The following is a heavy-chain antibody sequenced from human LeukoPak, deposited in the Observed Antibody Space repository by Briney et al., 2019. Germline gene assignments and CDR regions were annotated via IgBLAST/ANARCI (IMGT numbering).Heavy chain of an antibody. Sequence: PGGSLRLSCASSGFTFSSYEMNWVRQAPGKGLQWVSYISSSGSTIYYADSVKGRFTISRDNAKNSLYLQMNSLRAEDTAVYYCARDRNDYGDPLDYWGQGTLVTFSS. J-gene: IGHJ4*02. D-gene: IGHD4-17*01. CDR3: ARDRNDYGDPLDY. CDR1: GFTFSSYE. CDR2: ISSSGSTI. V-gene: IGHV3-48*03.